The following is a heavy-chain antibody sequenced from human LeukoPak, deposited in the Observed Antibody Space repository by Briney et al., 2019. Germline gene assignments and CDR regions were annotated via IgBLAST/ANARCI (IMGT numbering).Heavy chain of an antibody. V-gene: IGHV1-18*01. J-gene: IGHJ4*02. D-gene: IGHD2-8*01. Sequence: ASVKVSCKASGYTFTSYGISWVRQAPGQGLEWMGWITAYNGNTNYAQKLQGRVTMTTDTSTSTAYMELRSLRSDDTAVYYCAIDSTNCPNGVCYLGYCGQGTLVTVSP. CDR2: ITAYNGNT. CDR1: GYTFTSYG. CDR3: AIDSTNCPNGVCYLGY.